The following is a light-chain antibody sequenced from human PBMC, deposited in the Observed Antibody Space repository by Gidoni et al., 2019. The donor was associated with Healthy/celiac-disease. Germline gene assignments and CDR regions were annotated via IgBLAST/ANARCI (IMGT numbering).Light chain of an antibody. J-gene: IGLJ3*02. CDR2: GNS. CDR3: QSYDSSLSVWV. CDR1: SSNIGAGYD. Sequence: QSVLTQPLSVSGAPGQRVTISCTGRSSNIGAGYDVHWYQQLPGTAPKLLIYGNSNRPSGVPDRFSGSKSGTPASLAITGLQAEDEADYYCQSYDSSLSVWVFGGGTKLTVL. V-gene: IGLV1-40*01.